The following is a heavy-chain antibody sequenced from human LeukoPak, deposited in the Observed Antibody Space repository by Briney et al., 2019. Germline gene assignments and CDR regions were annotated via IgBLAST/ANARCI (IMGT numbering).Heavy chain of an antibody. J-gene: IGHJ5*02. Sequence: SETLSLTCTVSGGSITSYYWSWIRQPAGKGLEWIGRVSTSGSTNYNPSLKSRVTMSADTSKNQFSLKLSSVTAADTAVYYCARFIAVAANWFDPWGQGTLVTVSS. CDR2: VSTSGST. CDR1: GGSITSYY. D-gene: IGHD6-19*01. V-gene: IGHV4-4*07. CDR3: ARFIAVAANWFDP.